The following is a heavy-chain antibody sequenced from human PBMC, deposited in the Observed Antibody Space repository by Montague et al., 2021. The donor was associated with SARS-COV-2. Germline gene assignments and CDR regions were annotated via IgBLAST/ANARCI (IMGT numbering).Heavy chain of an antibody. V-gene: IGHV4-61*09. CDR1: GASISSANDY. CDR3: ARDRRGMAMAGRAYYYYYMDV. D-gene: IGHD6-19*01. J-gene: IGHJ6*03. Sequence: TLSLTCSVSGASISSANDYWTWIRQPAGKGLEWIGHISTSGGSSYNPSLKSRVTIILDTPKQQFSLELTSVTAADTAVYYCARDRRGMAMAGRAYYYYYMDVWGKGTTVTVSS. CDR2: ISTSGGS.